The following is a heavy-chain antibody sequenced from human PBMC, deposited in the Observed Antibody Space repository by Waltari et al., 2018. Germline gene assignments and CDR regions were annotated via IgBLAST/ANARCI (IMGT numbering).Heavy chain of an antibody. V-gene: IGHV3-33*01. CDR1: GFIFGSFA. Sequence: QVQLVESGGGVVPPGRSLRLSCAASGFIFGSFALHWVRQAPGKGLEGVAVVWYDGSSKYYADSVKGRFTISRDNSENTVYLQMNSLRDEDTAVYYCARGSGGDWFFPFDSWGQGTLVSVSS. D-gene: IGHD2-21*02. CDR3: ARGSGGDWFFPFDS. CDR2: VWYDGSSK. J-gene: IGHJ4*02.